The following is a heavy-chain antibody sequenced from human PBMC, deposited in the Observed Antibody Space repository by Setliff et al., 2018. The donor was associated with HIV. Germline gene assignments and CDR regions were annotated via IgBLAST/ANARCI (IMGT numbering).Heavy chain of an antibody. CDR3: ASTSRRLGDSSGNEGALDI. Sequence: PSETLSLTCAVSGYSLSSGYFWGWIRQPPGKGLEWIGSIYHSGSTYYNPSLKSRVTISVDTSKNQFSLKLSSVTAADTAVYYCASTSRRLGDSSGNEGALDIWGQGTMVTV. CDR2: IYHSGST. V-gene: IGHV4-38-2*01. CDR1: GYSLSSGYF. J-gene: IGHJ3*02. D-gene: IGHD3-22*01.